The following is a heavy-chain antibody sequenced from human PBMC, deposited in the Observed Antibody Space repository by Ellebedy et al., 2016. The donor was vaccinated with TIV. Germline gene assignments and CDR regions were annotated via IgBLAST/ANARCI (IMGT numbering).Heavy chain of an antibody. Sequence: AASVKVSCKASGYTFTGYYMHWLRQDPRQGPEWMGWHNHHSGGTNYAQKFQGWVTMTRDTSISTAYLELNRLKFDDTAVYYCARGTNVGCYYYGLDVWGQGTTVIVSS. D-gene: IGHD1-26*01. J-gene: IGHJ6*02. V-gene: IGHV1-2*04. CDR1: GYTFTGYY. CDR2: HNHHSGGT. CDR3: ARGTNVGCYYYGLDV.